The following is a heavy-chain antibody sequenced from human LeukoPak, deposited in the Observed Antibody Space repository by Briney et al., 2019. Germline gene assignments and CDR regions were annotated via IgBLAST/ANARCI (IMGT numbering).Heavy chain of an antibody. CDR3: ARGGRTIFGVVIVKCGMDV. V-gene: IGHV4-39*07. D-gene: IGHD3-3*01. Sequence: PSETLSLTCTVSGGSISSSSYYWGWIRQPPGKGLEWIGTIYYSVNTYYNPSLKSRVTISVDTPKNQFSLKLSSVTAADTAVYYCARGGRTIFGVVIVKCGMDVWGQGTTVTVSS. CDR1: GGSISSSSYY. CDR2: IYYSVNT. J-gene: IGHJ6*02.